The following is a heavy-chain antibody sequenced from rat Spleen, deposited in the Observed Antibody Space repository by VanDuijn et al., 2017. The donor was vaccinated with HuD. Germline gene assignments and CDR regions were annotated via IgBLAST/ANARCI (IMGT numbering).Heavy chain of an antibody. D-gene: IGHD1-10*01. J-gene: IGHJ2*01. Sequence: EVPLVESGGGLVQPGRSLKLSCAASGFTFSDYNMAWVRQAPKKGLEWVATISYDGSSTYYRDSVKGRFTISRDNAKSTLYLQMDSLRSEDTATYYCARHRGATLDYWGQGVMVTVSS. CDR2: ISYDGSST. V-gene: IGHV5-7*01. CDR1: GFTFSDYN. CDR3: ARHRGATLDY.